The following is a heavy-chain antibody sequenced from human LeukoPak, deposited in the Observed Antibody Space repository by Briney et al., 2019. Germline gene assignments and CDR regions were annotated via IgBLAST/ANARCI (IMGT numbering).Heavy chain of an antibody. J-gene: IGHJ4*02. CDR2: ISGSGGST. CDR3: AKGSLYYDILTPLDY. Sequence: GGSLRLSCAASGFTFSSYAMSWVRQAPGKGLEWVSAISGSGGSTYYADSAKGRFTISRDNSKNTLYLQMNSLRAEDTAVYYCAKGSLYYDILTPLDYWGQGTLVTVSS. V-gene: IGHV3-23*01. D-gene: IGHD3-9*01. CDR1: GFTFSSYA.